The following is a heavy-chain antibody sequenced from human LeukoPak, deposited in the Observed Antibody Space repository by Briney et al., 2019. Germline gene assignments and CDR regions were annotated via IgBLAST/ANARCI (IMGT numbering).Heavy chain of an antibody. D-gene: IGHD4/OR15-4a*01. CDR2: IGTAGDT. J-gene: IGHJ4*02. CDR3: ARGTNFTKTFDY. Sequence: PGGSLRLSCAASGFTFSSYDMHWVRQATGKGLEWVSAIGTAGDTYYPGSVKGRFTTSRESAKNSLYLQMNSLRAGDTAVYYCARGTNFTKTFDYWGQGTLVTVSS. CDR1: GFTFSSYD. V-gene: IGHV3-13*01.